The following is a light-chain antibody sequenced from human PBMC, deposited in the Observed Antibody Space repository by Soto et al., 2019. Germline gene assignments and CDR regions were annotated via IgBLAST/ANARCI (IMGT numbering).Light chain of an antibody. J-gene: IGKJ1*01. CDR1: QSVSSN. Sequence: EVVMRQSPATLSVSPGEGASLSCRASQSVSSNLAWYQQKPGQAPRLLIYGASTRATGIPARFSGSGSGTEFTLTISSLQSEDHAVYCCHQYNNWPPWTFGQGTKVDIK. CDR2: GAS. CDR3: HQYNNWPPWT. V-gene: IGKV3-15*01.